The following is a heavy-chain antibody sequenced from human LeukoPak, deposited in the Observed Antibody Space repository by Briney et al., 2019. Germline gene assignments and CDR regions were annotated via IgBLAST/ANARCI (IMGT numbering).Heavy chain of an antibody. D-gene: IGHD2-15*01. J-gene: IGHJ4*02. V-gene: IGHV3-30*18. Sequence: GGSLRLSCAASGFTFGSYGMHRVRQAPGKGLEWVAVISYDGSNKYYADSVKGRFTISRDNSKNTLYLQMNSLRAEDTAVYYCAKDEPATDYFDYWGQGTLVTVSS. CDR1: GFTFGSYG. CDR2: ISYDGSNK. CDR3: AKDEPATDYFDY.